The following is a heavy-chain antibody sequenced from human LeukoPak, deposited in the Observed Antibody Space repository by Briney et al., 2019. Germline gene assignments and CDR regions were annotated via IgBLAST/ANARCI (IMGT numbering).Heavy chain of an antibody. Sequence: GGSLRLSCAASGFTFSSYGMHWVRQAPGKGLEWVAFIRYDGSNKYYADSVKGRFTISRDNSKNTLYLQMNSLRAEDTAVYYCAKCATALPITSIAARVDYYYMDVWGKGTTVTVSS. V-gene: IGHV3-30*02. D-gene: IGHD6-6*01. CDR2: IRYDGSNK. CDR1: GFTFSSYG. J-gene: IGHJ6*03. CDR3: AKCATALPITSIAARVDYYYMDV.